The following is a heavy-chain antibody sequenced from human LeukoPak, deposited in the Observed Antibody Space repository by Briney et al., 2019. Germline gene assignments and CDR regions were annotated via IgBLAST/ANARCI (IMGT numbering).Heavy chain of an antibody. J-gene: IGHJ3*02. CDR2: IRSNGGST. D-gene: IGHD4-11*01. V-gene: IGHV3-64*01. Sequence: GGSLRLSCAASGFTYSSYAMHWVRQAPGKGLEYVSAIRSNGGSTYYANSVKGRFTISRDNARNSLFLQMNSLRAEDTAVYYCVRGYSNYGYVFDIWGQGTMVTVSS. CDR1: GFTYSSYA. CDR3: VRGYSNYGYVFDI.